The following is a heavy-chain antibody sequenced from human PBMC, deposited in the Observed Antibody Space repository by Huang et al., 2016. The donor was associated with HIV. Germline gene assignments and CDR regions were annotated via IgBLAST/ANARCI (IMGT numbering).Heavy chain of an antibody. V-gene: IGHV1-18*04. CDR2: ISSDNGNT. J-gene: IGHJ4*02. Sequence: QVQLVQSGGEVKKPGASVTVSCKASGYTFASYGISWVRQAPGQGLEWMGCISSDNGNTNYAQKLQGRVTMTTDTSTSTAYMELRSLRSDDTAVYYCARGYSSSWYGYYFDYWGQGTLVTVSS. D-gene: IGHD6-13*01. CDR3: ARGYSSSWYGYYFDY. CDR1: GYTFASYG.